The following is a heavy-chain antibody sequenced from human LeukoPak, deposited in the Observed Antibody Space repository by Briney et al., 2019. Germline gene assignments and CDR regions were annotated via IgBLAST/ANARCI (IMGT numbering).Heavy chain of an antibody. CDR2: IYYSGST. Sequence: SETLSLTCTVSGGSISSYYWSWIRQPPGKGLEWIGYIYYSGSTNYNPSLKSRVTISVDTSKNQFSLKLSSVTAADTAVYYCARLTTAAFDIWGQGTMVTVSS. CDR1: GGSISSYY. CDR3: ARLTTAAFDI. D-gene: IGHD4-17*01. J-gene: IGHJ3*02. V-gene: IGHV4-59*01.